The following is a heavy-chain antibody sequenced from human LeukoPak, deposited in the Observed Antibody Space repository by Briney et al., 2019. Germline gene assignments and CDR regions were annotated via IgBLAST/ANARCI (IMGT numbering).Heavy chain of an antibody. CDR1: GGSFSGYY. CDR3: ARRGAGSGYADY. V-gene: IGHV4-34*01. Sequence: PSETLSLTCAVYGGSFSGYYWSWIRQPPGKGLEWIGEINHSGSTNYNPSLKSRVTISVDTSKNQFSLKLSSVTTADTAVYYCARRGAGSGYADYWGQGTLVTVSS. J-gene: IGHJ4*02. CDR2: INHSGST. D-gene: IGHD5-12*01.